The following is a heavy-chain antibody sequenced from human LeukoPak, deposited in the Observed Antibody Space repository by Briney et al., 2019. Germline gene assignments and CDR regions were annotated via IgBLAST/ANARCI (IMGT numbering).Heavy chain of an antibody. CDR3: ARLNREWLEYCYYYYMDV. D-gene: IGHD3-3*01. CDR2: IYYSGST. V-gene: IGHV4-59*11. CDR1: GGSISSHY. Sequence: SETLSLTCTVSGGSISSHYWSWIRQPPGKGLEWIGYIYYSGSTNYNPSLKSRVTISVDTSKNQLSLKLSSVTAADTAVYYCARLNREWLEYCYYYYMDVWGKGTTVTVSS. J-gene: IGHJ6*03.